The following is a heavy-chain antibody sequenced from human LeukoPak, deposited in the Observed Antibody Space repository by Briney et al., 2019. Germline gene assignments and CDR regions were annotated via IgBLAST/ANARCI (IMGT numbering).Heavy chain of an antibody. CDR3: ARDWSSTSLHVPGLNGYWYFDL. Sequence: PGRSLRLSCAASGFTFSSYAMHWVRQAPGKGLEWVAVISYDGSNKYYADSVKGRFTISRDNAKNSLYLQMNSLRAEDTAVYYCARDWSSTSLHVPGLNGYWYFDLWGRGTLVTVSS. V-gene: IGHV3-30-3*01. CDR1: GFTFSSYA. J-gene: IGHJ2*01. CDR2: ISYDGSNK. D-gene: IGHD2-2*01.